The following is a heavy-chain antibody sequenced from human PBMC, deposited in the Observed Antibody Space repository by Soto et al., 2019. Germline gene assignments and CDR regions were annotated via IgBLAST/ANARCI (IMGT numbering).Heavy chain of an antibody. CDR1: GFTFSSFW. CDR2: INSDGSTT. V-gene: IGHV3-74*01. CDR3: ARIPPGWGGEQLVLDY. D-gene: IGHD6-13*01. Sequence: EVQLVESGGGLVQPGGSLRLSCAASGFTFSSFWMHWVRQAPGKGPVWVSRINSDGSTTSYADSVKGRFTISRDNAKNTLYLQMNSVSTEDTAVYYCARIPPGWGGEQLVLDYWGQGTLVTVSS. J-gene: IGHJ4*02.